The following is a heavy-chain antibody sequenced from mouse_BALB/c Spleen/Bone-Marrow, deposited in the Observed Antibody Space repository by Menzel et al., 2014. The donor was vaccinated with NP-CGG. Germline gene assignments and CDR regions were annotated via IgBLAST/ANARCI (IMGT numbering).Heavy chain of an antibody. CDR3: ARSYGYERSWFAY. D-gene: IGHD2-2*01. J-gene: IGHJ3*01. V-gene: IGHV1-18*01. CDR1: GYTFTEYT. Sequence: EVQGVESGPELVKPGASVKISCKTSGYTFTEYTMHWVKQSHGKSLVWIGGINPNNGGTSYNQKFKGKATLTVDKSSSTAYMELRSLTSEDSAVYYCARSYGYERSWFAYWGQGTLVTVSA. CDR2: INPNNGGT.